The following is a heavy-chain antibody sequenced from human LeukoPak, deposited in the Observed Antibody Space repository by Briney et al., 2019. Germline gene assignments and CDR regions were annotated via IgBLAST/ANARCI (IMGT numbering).Heavy chain of an antibody. CDR3: ARSYGFGY. J-gene: IGHJ4*02. CDR2: INHSGST. CDR1: GGSFSGYY. Sequence: SETLSLTCAVYGGSFSGYYWIWIRQPPGKGLEWIGEINHSGSTNYNPSLKSRATISVDTSKNQFSLKLSSVTAADTAVYYCARSYGFGYWGQGTLVTVSS. V-gene: IGHV4-34*01. D-gene: IGHD3-16*01.